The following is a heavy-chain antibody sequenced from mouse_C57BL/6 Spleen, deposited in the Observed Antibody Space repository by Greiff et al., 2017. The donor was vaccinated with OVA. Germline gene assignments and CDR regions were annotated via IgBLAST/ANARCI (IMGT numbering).Heavy chain of an antibody. Sequence: EVKLVESGGGLVQPGASLRLSCAASGFTFTDYYMSWVRQPPGKAPEWLALIRTKANGYTTEYTASVKGRFTISRDNSQNILHLQMNTLTAEDSATYYCAKTDYDYDAPYWGQGTTLTVSS. J-gene: IGHJ2*01. CDR3: AKTDYDYDAPY. CDR2: IRTKANGYTT. D-gene: IGHD2-4*01. V-gene: IGHV7-4*01. CDR1: GFTFTDYY.